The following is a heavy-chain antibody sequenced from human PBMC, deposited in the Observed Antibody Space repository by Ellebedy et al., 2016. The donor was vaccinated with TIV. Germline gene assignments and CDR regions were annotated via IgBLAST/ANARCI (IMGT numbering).Heavy chain of an antibody. D-gene: IGHD1-26*01. V-gene: IGHV4-39*07. CDR3: ARDGLRDSGSYKYYYGMDV. CDR1: GGSISSGGYY. J-gene: IGHJ6*02. CDR2: INHSGST. Sequence: MPSETLSLTCTVSGGSISSGGYYWSWIRQPPGKGLEWIGEINHSGSTNYNPSLKSRVTISVDTSNNQFSLMLSSVTAADTAVYYCARDGLRDSGSYKYYYGMDVWGQGTTVTVSS.